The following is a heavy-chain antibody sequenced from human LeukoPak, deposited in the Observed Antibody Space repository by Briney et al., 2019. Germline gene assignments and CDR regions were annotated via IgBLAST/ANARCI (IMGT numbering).Heavy chain of an antibody. D-gene: IGHD1-1*01. V-gene: IGHV4-59*01. CDR2: IYYSGST. J-gene: IGHJ4*02. CDR1: GGSFSGYY. CDR3: ARGSTGTTSD. Sequence: SETLSLTCAVYGGSFSGYYWSWIRQPPGKGLEWIGFIYYSGSTNYNPSLKSRVTKSVDTSKNQFSLKLTSVTAADTAVYYCARGSTGTTSDWGQGALVTVSS.